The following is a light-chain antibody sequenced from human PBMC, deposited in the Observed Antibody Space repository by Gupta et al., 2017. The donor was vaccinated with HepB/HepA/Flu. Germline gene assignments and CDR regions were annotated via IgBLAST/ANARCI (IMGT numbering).Light chain of an antibody. Sequence: SPSALSLSPGERATLSCRASQSISSYLAWYQQKPGQAPRLLIYDASNRPTGIPARFSGSGPGTDFTLTISSLEPEDFAVCSCHQRCDCPYTFGHGTKLEIK. CDR3: HQRCDCPYT. CDR1: QSISSY. J-gene: IGKJ2*01. CDR2: DAS. V-gene: IGKV3D-11*02.